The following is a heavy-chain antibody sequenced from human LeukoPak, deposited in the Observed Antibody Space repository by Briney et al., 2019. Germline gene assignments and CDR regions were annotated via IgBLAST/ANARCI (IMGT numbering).Heavy chain of an antibody. Sequence: GGSPRLSCAASGFTVSSNYMSWVRQAPGKGLEWVSVIYSGGSTYYADSVKGRFTISRDNSKNTLYLQMNILRAEDTAVYYCARESMVRGVILGYYFDYWGQGTLVTVSS. CDR1: GFTVSSNY. CDR2: IYSGGST. V-gene: IGHV3-66*01. D-gene: IGHD3-10*01. J-gene: IGHJ4*02. CDR3: ARESMVRGVILGYYFDY.